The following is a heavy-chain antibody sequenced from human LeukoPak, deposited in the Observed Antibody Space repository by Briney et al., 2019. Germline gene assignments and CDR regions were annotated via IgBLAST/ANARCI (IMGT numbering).Heavy chain of an antibody. CDR3: VWMSPPAG. CDR1: GFRFNSYN. CDR2: ISSSSSYI. D-gene: IGHD3-3*01. Sequence: GGSLRLSCAASGFRFNSYNMNWVRQAPGKGVEWVSSISSSSSYIYYADSVKGRFTIPRDNAENSLYLQMNGLRAEDTAVYYCVWMSPPAGWGQGTLVTVSS. V-gene: IGHV3-21*01. J-gene: IGHJ4*02.